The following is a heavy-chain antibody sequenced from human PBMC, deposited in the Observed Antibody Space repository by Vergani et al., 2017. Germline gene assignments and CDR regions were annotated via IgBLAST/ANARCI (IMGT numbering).Heavy chain of an antibody. J-gene: IGHJ4*02. V-gene: IGHV3-23*04. Sequence: EVQLVESGGGLVKPGGSLRLSCAASGFTFSSYSMNWVRQAPGKGLDWVSTISSDGGSTYYADSVKGRFTISRDNSKNTLSLQMNSLTAEDTAIYYCAGPQGTSAYYYGGFDYWGQGTLVTVSS. CDR3: AGPQGTSAYYYGGFDY. D-gene: IGHD3-22*01. CDR2: ISSDGGST. CDR1: GFTFSSYS.